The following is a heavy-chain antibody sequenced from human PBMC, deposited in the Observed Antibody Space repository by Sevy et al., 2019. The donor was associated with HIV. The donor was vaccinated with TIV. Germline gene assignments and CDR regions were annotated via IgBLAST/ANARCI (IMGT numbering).Heavy chain of an antibody. V-gene: IGHV1-2*02. D-gene: IGHD3-10*01. CDR3: AVLLWFGELTDAFDI. CDR1: GYTFTGYY. CDR2: INPNSGGI. J-gene: IGHJ3*02. Sequence: ASVKVSCKASGYTFTGYYMHWVRQAPGQGLEWMGWINPNSGGINYAQKFQGRVTMTRDTSISTAYMELSRLRSDDTAVYYCAVLLWFGELTDAFDIWGQGTMVTVSS.